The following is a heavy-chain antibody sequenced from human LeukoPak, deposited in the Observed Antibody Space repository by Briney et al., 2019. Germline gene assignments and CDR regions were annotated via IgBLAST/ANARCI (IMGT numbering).Heavy chain of an antibody. V-gene: IGHV3-74*01. CDR3: ARGDYYGSGSYYHDAFDI. CDR2: INSDGSST. J-gene: IGHJ3*02. D-gene: IGHD3-10*01. CDR1: GFTFTSYA. Sequence: GGSLRLSCAASGFTFTSYAMTWVRQAPGKGLVWVSRINSDGSSTSYADSVKGRFTISRDNAKNSLFLQMNGLRAEDTAVYYCARGDYYGSGSYYHDAFDIWGQGTMVTVSS.